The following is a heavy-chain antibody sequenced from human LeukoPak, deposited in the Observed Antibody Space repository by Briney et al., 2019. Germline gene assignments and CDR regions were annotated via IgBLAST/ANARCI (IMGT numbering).Heavy chain of an antibody. J-gene: IGHJ4*02. CDR2: ISGSSSYI. D-gene: IGHD6-6*01. V-gene: IGHV3-21*01. Sequence: GGSLRLSCAASGFTFSSYSMNWVRQAPGKGLEWVSSISGSSSYIYYADSVKGRFTISRDNAKNSLYLQMNSLRAEDTAVYYCPRDGSSSIPVDYWGQGTLVTVSS. CDR1: GFTFSSYS. CDR3: PRDGSSSIPVDY.